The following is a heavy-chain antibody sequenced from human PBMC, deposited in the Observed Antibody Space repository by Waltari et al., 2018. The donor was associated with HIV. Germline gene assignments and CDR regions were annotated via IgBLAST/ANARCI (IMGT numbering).Heavy chain of an antibody. V-gene: IGHV3-48*01. CDR3: ARDITLTPGPDY. D-gene: IGHD4-17*01. J-gene: IGHJ4*02. CDR1: GFTFRSYS. Sequence: EVQLVESGGGLAQPGGSLRLSCAASGFTFRSYSMKWVRQAPGKGLEWISYISSSSTTIYYADSVKGRFTVSRDNAKNSLYLQMSSLRAEDTAVYYCARDITLTPGPDYWGQGTLVTVSS. CDR2: ISSSSTTI.